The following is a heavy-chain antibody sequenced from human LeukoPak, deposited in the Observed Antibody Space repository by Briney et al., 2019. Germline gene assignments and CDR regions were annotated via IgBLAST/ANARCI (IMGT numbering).Heavy chain of an antibody. J-gene: IGHJ4*02. CDR1: GFTFSSYS. CDR2: ISSSSSTI. V-gene: IGHV3-48*01. Sequence: PGGSLRLSCAASGFTFSSYSMNWVRQAPGKGLEWVSYISSSSSTIYYADSVKGRFTISRDNAKNSLYLQMNSLRAEDTAVYYCARTRSGWYFDYWGQGTLVTVSS. CDR3: ARTRSGWYFDY. D-gene: IGHD6-19*01.